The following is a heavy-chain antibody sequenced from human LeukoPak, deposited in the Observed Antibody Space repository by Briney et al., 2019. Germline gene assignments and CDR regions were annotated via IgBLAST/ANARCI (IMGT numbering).Heavy chain of an antibody. CDR1: GFTFSDYY. V-gene: IGHV3-11*01. J-gene: IGHJ4*02. CDR2: ISSSGSTI. CDR3: ARDVGYSYGWIFDF. D-gene: IGHD5-18*01. Sequence: GGALRLSCAASGFTFSDYYMSWIRQAPGKGREGVSYISSSGSTIYYADSVKGRFTISRDNAKNSLYLQMNSLRAEDTAVYYCARDVGYSYGWIFDFWGQGTLVTVSS.